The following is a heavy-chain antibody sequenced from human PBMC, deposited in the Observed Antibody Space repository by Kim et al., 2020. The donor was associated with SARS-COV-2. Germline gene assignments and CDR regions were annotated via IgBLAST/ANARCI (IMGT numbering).Heavy chain of an antibody. V-gene: IGHV3-7*03. J-gene: IGHJ4*02. CDR1: GFTFSSYW. Sequence: GGSLRLSCAASGFTFSSYWMSWVRQAPGKGLEWVANIKQDGSEKYYVDSVKGRFTISRDNAKNSLYLQMNSLRAEDTAVYYCARSPRSGSYLPRRLYYFDYWGQGTLVTVSS. CDR2: IKQDGSEK. D-gene: IGHD1-26*01. CDR3: ARSPRSGSYLPRRLYYFDY.